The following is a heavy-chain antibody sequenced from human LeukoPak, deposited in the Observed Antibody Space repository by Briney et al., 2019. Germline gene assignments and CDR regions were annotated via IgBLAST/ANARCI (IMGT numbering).Heavy chain of an antibody. D-gene: IGHD6-19*01. CDR3: ASALGSSGWYTN. J-gene: IGHJ4*02. Sequence: SETLSLTCAVSGGSISSYYWSWIRQPPGKGLEWIGYIYYSGSTNYNPSLKSRVTISVDTSKNQFSLKLSSVTAADTAVYYCASALGSSGWYTNWGQGTLVTVSS. CDR2: IYYSGST. V-gene: IGHV4-59*01. CDR1: GGSISSYY.